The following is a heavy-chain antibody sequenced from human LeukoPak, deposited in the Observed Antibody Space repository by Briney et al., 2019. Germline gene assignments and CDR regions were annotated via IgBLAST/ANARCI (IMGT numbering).Heavy chain of an antibody. V-gene: IGHV5-51*01. CDR1: GYDFSTYW. D-gene: IGHD5-24*01. CDR3: ARASRDGYNQNFDH. CDR2: IYPGGSET. Sequence: GESRKISCKGLGYDFSTYWNAWVRQGPGKGLEWMGIIYPGGSETRYDPSFQGQVTISADRSTSTAYLQWSSLRASDTAMYYCARASRDGYNQNFDHWGQGTLVTVSS. J-gene: IGHJ4*02.